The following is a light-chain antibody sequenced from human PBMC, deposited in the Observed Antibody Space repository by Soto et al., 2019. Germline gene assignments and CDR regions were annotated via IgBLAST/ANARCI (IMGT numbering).Light chain of an antibody. J-gene: IGKJ3*01. CDR2: DAS. CDR1: QSVSSS. V-gene: IGKV3-11*01. Sequence: EIVLTQSPDTLSLSPGERATLSCRASQSVSSSLAWYQQKPGQAPRLLIYDASNRATDIPARFSGSGSGTDFTRTISSLEPEDFAVYYCQQRSNWPPEVTFGPGTKVDIK. CDR3: QQRSNWPPEVT.